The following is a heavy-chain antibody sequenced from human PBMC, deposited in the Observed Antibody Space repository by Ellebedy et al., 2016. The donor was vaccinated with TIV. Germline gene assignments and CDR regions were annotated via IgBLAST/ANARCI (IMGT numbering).Heavy chain of an antibody. CDR2: LNANGVVI. CDR1: GFAFSSYA. V-gene: IGHV3-23*01. D-gene: IGHD3-10*02. CDR3: ASSRYHYYVGNTIFAY. Sequence: GESLKISCATSGFAFSSYAMSWVRQAPGKGLEWVAGLNANGVVIAYADSVKGRSTISRDNSKNTLYLQMNSLRPADTAVYYCASSRYHYYVGNTIFAYWGQGTLVTVSS. J-gene: IGHJ4*02.